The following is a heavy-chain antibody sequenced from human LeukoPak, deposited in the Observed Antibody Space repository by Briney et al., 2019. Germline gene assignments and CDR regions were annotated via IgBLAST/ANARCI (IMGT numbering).Heavy chain of an antibody. Sequence: ASVTVSCKASGYSFTSYGISWVRQAPGQGLERMGWISAYNGNTNYAQRLQGRVTMTTDTSTSTAYMELRSLTSDDTAVYYCARVPSGGPFDYWGQGTLVTVSS. J-gene: IGHJ4*02. CDR1: GYSFTSYG. CDR2: ISAYNGNT. D-gene: IGHD2-15*01. CDR3: ARVPSGGPFDY. V-gene: IGHV1-18*01.